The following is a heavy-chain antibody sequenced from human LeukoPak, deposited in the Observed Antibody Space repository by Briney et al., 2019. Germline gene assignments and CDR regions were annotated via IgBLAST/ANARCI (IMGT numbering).Heavy chain of an antibody. Sequence: PSETLSLTCSVSGGSISSGSSFWGWIRQPPGKGLEWIGSYYYSGSTNYNPSLKSRVTISVDTSKNQFSLKLSSVTAADTAVYYCARGQGRAVRSPLGYWGQGALVTVSS. CDR1: GGSISSGSSF. J-gene: IGHJ4*02. D-gene: IGHD6-19*01. V-gene: IGHV4-39*07. CDR3: ARGQGRAVRSPLGY. CDR2: YYYSGST.